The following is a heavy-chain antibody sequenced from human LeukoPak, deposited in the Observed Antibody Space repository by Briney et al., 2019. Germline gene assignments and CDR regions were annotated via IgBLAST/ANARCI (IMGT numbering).Heavy chain of an antibody. CDR1: GFTFSTYS. CDR3: ARESSIDY. J-gene: IGHJ4*02. V-gene: IGHV3-48*02. CDR2: ITRSSSAI. Sequence: GGSLRLSCSASGFTFSTYSMNWVRQAPGKGLEWVSYITRSSSAIYYADSVKGRFTISRDNAKNSLYLQMNNLRDEDTAVYYCARESSIDYWGQGTLVTVSS.